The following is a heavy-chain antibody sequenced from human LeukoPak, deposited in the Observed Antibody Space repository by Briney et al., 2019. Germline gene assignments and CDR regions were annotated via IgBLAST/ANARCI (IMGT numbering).Heavy chain of an antibody. J-gene: IGHJ4*02. CDR1: GFTFSSYS. V-gene: IGHV3-21*01. D-gene: IGHD6-13*01. CDR3: ARGGAAAGPYYFDY. CDR2: ISSSSSYI. Sequence: PGGSLRLSCAASGFTFSSYSVNWVRQAPGKGLEWVSSISSSSSYIYYADSVKGRFTISRDNAKNSLYLQMNSLRAEDTAVYYCARGGAAAGPYYFDYWGQGTLVTVSS.